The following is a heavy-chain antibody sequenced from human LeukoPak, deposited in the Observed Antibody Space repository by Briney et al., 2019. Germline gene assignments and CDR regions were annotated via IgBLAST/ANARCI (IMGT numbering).Heavy chain of an antibody. CDR1: GGSISGSNYY. V-gene: IGHV4-39*01. CDR3: ATGGGLAVSHI. Sequence: PSETMSLTCTVSGGSISGSNYYWDWIRQPPGKGLEWIGSVYQSGSTYYNPSLKSRITISGDTSKNQFYLKLSSVTAADTAVYFCATGGGLAVSHIWGQGTLVTVSS. J-gene: IGHJ4*02. D-gene: IGHD5/OR15-5a*01. CDR2: VYQSGST.